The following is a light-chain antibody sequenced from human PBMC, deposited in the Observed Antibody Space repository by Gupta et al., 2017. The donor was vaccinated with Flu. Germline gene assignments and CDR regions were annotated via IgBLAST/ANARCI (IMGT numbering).Light chain of an antibody. V-gene: IGKV3-11*01. CDR1: QTIRNF. CDR3: QLSHA. Sequence: VLTQSPATLSLSPGERATLSCRASQTIRNFLAWYQQKPGQATRLLIYETSNRATGIPARFSGSGSGTDFSRTSSSIETEDCEGDYCQLSHAFGTGTKVEIK. J-gene: IGKJ4*01. CDR2: ETS.